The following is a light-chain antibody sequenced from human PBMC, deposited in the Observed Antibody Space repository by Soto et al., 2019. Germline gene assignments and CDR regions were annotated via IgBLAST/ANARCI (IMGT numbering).Light chain of an antibody. J-gene: IGLJ1*01. V-gene: IGLV2-11*01. CDR2: DVS. Sequence: QSALTQPRSVSGSPGQSVTISCTGTNSDVGGYNYVSWYQQHPGKVPKLMIYDVSKRPSGVPDRFSGSKSGNTASLTISGLQAEDEADYYCCSYAGSYTFYVFGTGTKVTVL. CDR1: NSDVGGYNY. CDR3: CSYAGSYTFYV.